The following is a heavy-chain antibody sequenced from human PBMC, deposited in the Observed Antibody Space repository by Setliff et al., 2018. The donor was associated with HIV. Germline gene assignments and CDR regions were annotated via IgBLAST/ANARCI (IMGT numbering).Heavy chain of an antibody. CDR3: AEYSSSWYEGKFDY. V-gene: IGHV1-18*01. Sequence: GASVKVSCKASGYTFTSYGISWVRQAPGQGLEWMGWISAYNGNTNYAQKLQGRVTMTTDTSTSTAYMELRSLRSDDTAVYYCAEYSSSWYEGKFDYWGQGTLVTVSS. J-gene: IGHJ4*02. CDR2: ISAYNGNT. D-gene: IGHD6-13*01. CDR1: GYTFTSYG.